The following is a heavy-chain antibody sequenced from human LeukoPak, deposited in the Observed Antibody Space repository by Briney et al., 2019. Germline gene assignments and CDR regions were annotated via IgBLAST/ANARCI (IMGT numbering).Heavy chain of an antibody. CDR1: GFTFSSYG. D-gene: IGHD3-10*01. J-gene: IGHJ6*03. V-gene: IGHV3-30*02. CDR3: AKAPGITMVRGVTDYYYMDV. Sequence: PGGSLRLSCAASGFTFSSYGMHWVRQAPGKGLEWVAFIRYDGSNKYYADSVKGRFTISRDNSKNTLYLQMNSLRAEDTAVYYCAKAPGITMVRGVTDYYYMDVWGKGTTVTISS. CDR2: IRYDGSNK.